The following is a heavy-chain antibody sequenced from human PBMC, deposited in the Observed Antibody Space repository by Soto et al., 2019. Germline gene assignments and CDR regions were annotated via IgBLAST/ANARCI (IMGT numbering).Heavy chain of an antibody. V-gene: IGHV4-59*01. J-gene: IGHJ4*02. CDR1: GGSINNYY. D-gene: IGHD1-26*01. CDR2: IYYSGST. Sequence: QVQLQESGPGLVKPSETLSLTCTVSGGSINNYYWSWIRQPPGKGLEWIGYIYYSGSTNYNPSLXCXAXIXXDTSKTQFSLQLSSVTAADTAVYYCARRYGGNFDYWGPGTLVTVSS. CDR3: ARRYGGNFDY.